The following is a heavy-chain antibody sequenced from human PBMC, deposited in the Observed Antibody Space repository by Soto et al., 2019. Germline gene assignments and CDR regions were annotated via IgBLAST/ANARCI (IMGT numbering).Heavy chain of an antibody. CDR3: ARFPFDRSSWTTPRYFDS. CDR1: GGSFSGHY. D-gene: IGHD6-13*01. J-gene: IGHJ4*02. Sequence: QVQLQQWGAGLLKPGETLSLTCAVYGGSFSGHYWTWIRQSPGEGLEWIGEINHSGFTNYNPSLKSRLTMSVDTSKGQFSLKLGSVTAADTAFYYCARFPFDRSSWTTPRYFDSWGQGTLVTVSS. V-gene: IGHV4-34*01. CDR2: INHSGFT.